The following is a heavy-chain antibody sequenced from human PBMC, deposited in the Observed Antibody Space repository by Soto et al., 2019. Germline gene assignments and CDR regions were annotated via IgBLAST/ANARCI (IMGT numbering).Heavy chain of an antibody. J-gene: IGHJ4*02. Sequence: PSETMSLTCTVSGVSISSGGYYWSWIRQHPGKGLEWIGYIYYSGSTYYNPSLKSRVTISVDTSKNQFSLKLSSVTAADTAVYYCARGYSRDYYFDYWGQGTLVTVSS. CDR1: GVSISSGGYY. V-gene: IGHV4-31*03. CDR2: IYYSGST. CDR3: ARGYSRDYYFDY. D-gene: IGHD5-12*01.